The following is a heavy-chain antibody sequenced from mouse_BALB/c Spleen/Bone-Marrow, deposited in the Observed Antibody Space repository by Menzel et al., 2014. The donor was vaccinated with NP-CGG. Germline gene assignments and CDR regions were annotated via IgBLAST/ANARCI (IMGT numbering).Heavy chain of an antibody. J-gene: IGHJ2*01. CDR1: GYTFTSYN. V-gene: IGHV1-12*01. CDR2: IYPGNGDT. CDR3: ASPPDY. Sequence: GAELVKPGASVKMSCKASGYTFTSYNMHWVKQTPGQGLEWIGAIYPGNGDTSYNQKFKGKATLTADKSSSTAYMQLSSLTSEDSAVYYCASPPDYWGQGTTLTVSS.